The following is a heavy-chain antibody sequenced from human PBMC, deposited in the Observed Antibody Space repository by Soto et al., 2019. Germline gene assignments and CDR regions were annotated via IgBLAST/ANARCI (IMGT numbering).Heavy chain of an antibody. CDR2: IIPIFGTA. D-gene: IGHD3-16*01. Sequence: QVQLVQSGAEVKKPGSSVKVSCKASGGTFSSYAISWVRQAPGQGLEWMGGIIPIFGTANYAQKVQGRVTITADESTSTAYMELSSLRSEDTAVYYCAVLEMATTGGVYGMDVWGQGTTVTVSS. CDR1: GGTFSSYA. CDR3: AVLEMATTGGVYGMDV. J-gene: IGHJ6*02. V-gene: IGHV1-69*12.